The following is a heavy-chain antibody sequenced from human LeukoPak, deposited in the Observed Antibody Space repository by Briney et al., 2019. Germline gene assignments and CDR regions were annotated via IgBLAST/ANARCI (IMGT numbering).Heavy chain of an antibody. CDR1: GGSISSGGYY. D-gene: IGHD1-1*01. J-gene: IGHJ4*02. Sequence: PSQTLPLTCTVSGGSISSGGYYWSWLRQHPGKGLEWIGYIYYSGSTYYNPSLKSRVTISVDTSKNQFSLKLSSVTAADTAVYYCAREYKTKEPAYYFDYWGQGTLVTVSS. V-gene: IGHV4-31*03. CDR3: AREYKTKEPAYYFDY. CDR2: IYYSGST.